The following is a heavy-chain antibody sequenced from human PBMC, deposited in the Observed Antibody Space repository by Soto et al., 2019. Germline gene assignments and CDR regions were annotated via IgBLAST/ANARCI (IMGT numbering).Heavy chain of an antibody. CDR1: GFPFSSYG. Sequence: GGSLRLSCAVSGFPFSSYGMHWVRQAPVKGLEWVAFISYDGSEKYYADSVKGRFTISGDNSKNTLYLQMNSLRAEDTAVYYCAKDPNGSGSHDNGGAFDIWGQGTMLTVSS. V-gene: IGHV3-30*18. D-gene: IGHD3-10*01. J-gene: IGHJ3*02. CDR3: AKDPNGSGSHDNGGAFDI. CDR2: ISYDGSEK.